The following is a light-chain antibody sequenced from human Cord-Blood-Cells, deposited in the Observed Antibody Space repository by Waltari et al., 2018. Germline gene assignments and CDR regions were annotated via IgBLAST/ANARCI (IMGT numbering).Light chain of an antibody. CDR2: AAS. CDR3: QQSYGTPWT. J-gene: IGKJ1*01. V-gene: IGKV1-39*01. CDR1: QSISSY. Sequence: TQSPSSLSASVGDRVTITCRASQSISSYLNWYQQKPGKAPKLLIYAASSLQSGVPSRFSGSGSGTDFTLTISSLQPEDFATYYCQQSYGTPWTFGRGTKVEIK.